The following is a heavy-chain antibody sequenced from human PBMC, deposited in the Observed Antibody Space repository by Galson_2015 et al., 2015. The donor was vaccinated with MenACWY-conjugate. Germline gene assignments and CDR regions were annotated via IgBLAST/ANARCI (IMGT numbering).Heavy chain of an antibody. CDR1: GFSFTTYG. J-gene: IGHJ5*01. CDR3: ARDWFDS. Sequence: SLRLSCAGSGFSFTTYGMHWVRQAPGKGPEWVAFEQYDGSYRHYADSVKGRFTISRDNSKNILYLQMNSLRAEDTAVYYCARDWFDSWGQGTLVTVSS. CDR2: EQYDGSYR. V-gene: IGHV3-30*02.